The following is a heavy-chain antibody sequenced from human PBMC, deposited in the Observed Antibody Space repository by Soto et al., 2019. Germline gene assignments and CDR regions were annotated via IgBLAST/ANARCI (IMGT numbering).Heavy chain of an antibody. D-gene: IGHD3-10*01. V-gene: IGHV4-4*02. CDR3: ARHISVSGTMGFDF. J-gene: IGHJ4*02. CDR2: IYPSGST. CDR1: GGSISSNW. Sequence: QVHLQESGPGLIKPSGTLSLTCAVSGGSISSNWWSWVRQPPGKGLEWIGEIYPSGSTNYNPSLMNRVTMSMDKSQNHLSLNLNSVTAADTAVYYCARHISVSGTMGFDFWGRGTLVTVSS.